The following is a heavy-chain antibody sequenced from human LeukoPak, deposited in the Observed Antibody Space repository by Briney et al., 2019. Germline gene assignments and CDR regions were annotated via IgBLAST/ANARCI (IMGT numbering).Heavy chain of an antibody. D-gene: IGHD2-2*02. CDR2: INHSGST. J-gene: IGHJ4*02. Sequence: TSETLSLTCAVYGGSFSGYYWSWIRQPPGKGLEWIGEINHSGSTNYNPSLKSRVTISVDTSKNQFSLKLSSVTAADTAVYYCARDNAGCSSTSCYSLFDYWGQGTLVTVSS. CDR1: GGSFSGYY. V-gene: IGHV4-34*01. CDR3: ARDNAGCSSTSCYSLFDY.